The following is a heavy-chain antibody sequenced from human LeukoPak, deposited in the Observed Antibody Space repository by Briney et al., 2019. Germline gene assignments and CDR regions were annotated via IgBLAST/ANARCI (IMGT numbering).Heavy chain of an antibody. V-gene: IGHV4-4*09. J-gene: IGHJ4*02. CDR3: ARHAGTDRSSLNY. CDR1: GGSISSYY. CDR2: IYTSGST. D-gene: IGHD1-7*01. Sequence: EPSETLSLTCTVSGGSISSYYWSWIRQPPGKGLEWIGYIYTSGSTNYNPSLKSRVTISVDTSKNQFSLKLSSVTAADTAVYYCARHAGTDRSSLNYWGQGTLVTVSS.